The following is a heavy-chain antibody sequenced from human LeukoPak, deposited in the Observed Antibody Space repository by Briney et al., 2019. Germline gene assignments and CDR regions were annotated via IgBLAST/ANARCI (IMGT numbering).Heavy chain of an antibody. CDR1: GFTFSSYS. V-gene: IGHV3-48*04. CDR2: ISSSSSTI. J-gene: IGHJ4*02. CDR3: ARDSNWALGTRYSSSWFDY. Sequence: GGSLRLSCAASGFTFSSYSMNWVRQAPGKGLEWVSYISSSSSTIYYADSMKGRFTISRDNAKNSLYLQMNSLRAEDTAVYYCARDSNWALGTRYSSSWFDYWGQGTLVTVSS. D-gene: IGHD6-13*01.